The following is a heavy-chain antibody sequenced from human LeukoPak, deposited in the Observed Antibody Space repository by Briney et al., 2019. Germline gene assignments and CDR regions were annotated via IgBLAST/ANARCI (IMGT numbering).Heavy chain of an antibody. CDR3: AREGVGATGTQVDYYYMDV. Sequence: GGSLRLSCAASGFTFSSYAMSWVRQAPGKGPEWVSNIRDDGSEKYYVDSVRGRFTISRDNAKSTLHLQMNSLRADDTAVYYCAREGVGATGTQVDYYYMDVWGKRTTVTVS. D-gene: IGHD1-26*01. CDR2: IRDDGSEK. V-gene: IGHV3-7*01. J-gene: IGHJ6*03. CDR1: GFTFSSYA.